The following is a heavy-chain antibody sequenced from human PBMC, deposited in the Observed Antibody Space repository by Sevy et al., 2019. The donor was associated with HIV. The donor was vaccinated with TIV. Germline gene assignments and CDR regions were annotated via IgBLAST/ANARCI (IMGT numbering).Heavy chain of an antibody. CDR2: FDPEDDET. CDR3: ATTKDYYDSSGYPFDY. V-gene: IGHV1-24*01. CDR1: GYSVIEFS. J-gene: IGHJ4*02. Sequence: ASVKVSCKVSGYSVIEFSMHWVRQAPGKGLEWMGTFDPEDDETIYAQKIQGRVTMTEDTSTDIAYMELSSLRSEDTAVYYCATTKDYYDSSGYPFDYWGQGTLVTVSS. D-gene: IGHD3-22*01.